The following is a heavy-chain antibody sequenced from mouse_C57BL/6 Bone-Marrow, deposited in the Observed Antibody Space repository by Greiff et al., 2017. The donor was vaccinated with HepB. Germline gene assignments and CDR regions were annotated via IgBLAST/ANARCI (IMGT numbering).Heavy chain of an antibody. J-gene: IGHJ3*01. CDR3: ARTNLLLRGGFAY. Sequence: VQLKESGPELVKPGASVKISCKASGYTFTDYYMNWVKQSHGKSLEWIGDINPNNGGTSYNQKFKGKATLTVDKSSSTAYMELRSLTSEDSAVYYCARTNLLLRGGFAYWGQGTLVTVSA. V-gene: IGHV1-26*01. CDR1: GYTFTDYY. D-gene: IGHD1-1*01. CDR2: INPNNGGT.